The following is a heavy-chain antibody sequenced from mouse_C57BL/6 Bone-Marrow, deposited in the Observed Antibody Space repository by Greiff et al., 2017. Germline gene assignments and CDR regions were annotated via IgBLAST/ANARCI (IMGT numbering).Heavy chain of an antibody. Sequence: VKLQQSGPGLVAPSQSLSITCTVSGFSLTSYGVHWVRQPPGKGLEWLVVIWSDGSTTYNSALKSRLSISKDNSKSQVFLKMNSRQTDDTAMYYCARHGYDYGGGAMDYWGQGTSVTDSS. J-gene: IGHJ4*01. CDR3: ARHGYDYGGGAMDY. CDR2: IWSDGST. D-gene: IGHD2-4*01. CDR1: GFSLTSYG. V-gene: IGHV2-6-1*01.